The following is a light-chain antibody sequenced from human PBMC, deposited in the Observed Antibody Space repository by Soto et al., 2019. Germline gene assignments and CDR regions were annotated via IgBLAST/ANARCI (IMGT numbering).Light chain of an antibody. Sequence: QSALTQPASVSGSPGQSITISCTGTSSDVGDYDYVSWYQQHPGKAPKLMISEASNRPSGISNRFSGSKSGNTASLTISGLQAEDEADYYCSSYTSSSTVVFGGGTKLTVL. J-gene: IGLJ2*01. CDR1: SSDVGDYDY. CDR3: SSYTSSSTVV. CDR2: EAS. V-gene: IGLV2-14*01.